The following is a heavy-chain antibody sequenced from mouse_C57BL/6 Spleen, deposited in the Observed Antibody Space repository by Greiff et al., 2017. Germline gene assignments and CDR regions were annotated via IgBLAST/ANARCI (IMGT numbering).Heavy chain of an antibody. J-gene: IGHJ2*01. V-gene: IGHV1-61*01. D-gene: IGHD3-3*01. CDR3: ARGWVYFDY. CDR2: IYPSDSET. CDR1: GYTFTSYW. Sequence: QVQLQQPGAELVRPGSSVKLSCKASGYTFTSYWMDWVKQRPGQGLEWIGNIYPSDSETHYNQKFKDKATLTVDKSSSTAYMQLSSLTSEDSAVYYCARGWVYFDYWGQGTTLTVSS.